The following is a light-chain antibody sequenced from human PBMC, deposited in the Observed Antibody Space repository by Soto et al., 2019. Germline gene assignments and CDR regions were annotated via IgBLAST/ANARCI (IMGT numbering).Light chain of an antibody. V-gene: IGKV3-11*01. CDR2: DAS. J-gene: IGKJ4*01. Sequence: EIVLTQSPATLSLSPGERATLSCRASQSVSSYLAWYQQKPDQAPRLLIYDASNMATGIPARFSGSGSGTDFTLTISSLEPEDFAVYYCQQRSNWLTFGGGTKVEIK. CDR1: QSVSSY. CDR3: QQRSNWLT.